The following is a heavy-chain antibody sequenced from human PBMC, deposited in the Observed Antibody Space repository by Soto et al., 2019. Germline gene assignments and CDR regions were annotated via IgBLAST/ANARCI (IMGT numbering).Heavy chain of an antibody. D-gene: IGHD2-2*01. CDR3: ARAESTCRAPARAFSFDP. V-gene: IGHV4-39*01. CDR1: GGSISSSSYY. CDR2: IYYSGST. J-gene: IGHJ5*02. Sequence: SETLSLTCTVSGGSISSSSYYWGWIRQPPGKGLEWIGSIYYSGSTYYNPSLKSRVTISVDTSKNQFSLKLSSVTAADTAVYYCARAESTCRAPARAFSFDPWGQGTLVT.